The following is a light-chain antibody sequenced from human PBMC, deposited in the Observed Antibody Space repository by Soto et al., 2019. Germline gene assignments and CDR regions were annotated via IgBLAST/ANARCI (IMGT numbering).Light chain of an antibody. CDR2: DTS. Sequence: EIVLTQSPATLSVSPGERATLSCRASQNVSRFLAWYQRRPGQAPRLVIYDTSKRASDTPARFSGSGSGTDFTLTISSLEPEDVAVYYCQQRSNWTPLTFGGGTKVEIK. V-gene: IGKV3-11*01. J-gene: IGKJ4*01. CDR1: QNVSRF. CDR3: QQRSNWTPLT.